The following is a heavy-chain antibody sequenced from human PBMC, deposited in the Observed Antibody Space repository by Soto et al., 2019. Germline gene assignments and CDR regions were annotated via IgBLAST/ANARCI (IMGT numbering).Heavy chain of an antibody. J-gene: IGHJ4*02. CDR2: IYHSGST. CDR3: VSAGGLGAVAADY. CDR1: GGSISSGGYS. Sequence: QLQLRESGSGLVKPSQTLSLTCAVSGGSISSGGYSWSWIRQPPGKGLEWIGYIYHSGSTYYNPSLKSRVTISVDRSKNQFSLKLSSVTAADTAVYYCVSAGGLGAVAADYWGQGTLVTVSS. D-gene: IGHD6-19*01. V-gene: IGHV4-30-2*01.